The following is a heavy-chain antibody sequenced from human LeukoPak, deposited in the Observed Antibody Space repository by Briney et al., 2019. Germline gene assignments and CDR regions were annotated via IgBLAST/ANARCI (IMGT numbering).Heavy chain of an antibody. Sequence: PGGSLRLSCAVSGFTFSSYWMNWVRQAPGKGLEWVASIRQDGGEKSYVDSVKGRFTISRDNTKNSLYLQMNSLRAEDTALYYCARDRYYYDSSGYYYVDYWGQGTLVTVSS. CDR3: ARDRYYYDSSGYYYVDY. CDR1: GFTFSSYW. D-gene: IGHD3-22*01. J-gene: IGHJ4*02. V-gene: IGHV3-7*03. CDR2: IRQDGGEK.